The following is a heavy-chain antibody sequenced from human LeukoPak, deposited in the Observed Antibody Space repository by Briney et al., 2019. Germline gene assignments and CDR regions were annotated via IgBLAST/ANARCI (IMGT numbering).Heavy chain of an antibody. CDR3: ARVPIMITFGGVIVPLYYFDY. Sequence: GGSLRLSRAASGFTFSGYWMSWVRQAPGKGLEWVANIKQDGSEKYYVDSVKGRFTISRDNAKNSLYLQMNSLRAEDTGVYYCARVPIMITFGGVIVPLYYFDYWGQGTLVTVSS. CDR2: IKQDGSEK. V-gene: IGHV3-7*01. CDR1: GFTFSGYW. D-gene: IGHD3-16*02. J-gene: IGHJ4*02.